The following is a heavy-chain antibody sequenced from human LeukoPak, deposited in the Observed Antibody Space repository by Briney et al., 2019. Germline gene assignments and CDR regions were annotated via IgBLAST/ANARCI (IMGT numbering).Heavy chain of an antibody. CDR3: ARDSSSFPNYFDF. Sequence: GGSLRLSCAASGFTFSSTYMSWVRQAPGQGLEWVSLLYSSGITFYAESVQGRFTISRDNSKNTLYLQMNSLRADDTAIYYCARDSSSFPNYFDFWGQGTLVTVSS. J-gene: IGHJ4*02. D-gene: IGHD3-3*02. CDR1: GFTFSSTY. CDR2: LYSSGIT. V-gene: IGHV3-53*01.